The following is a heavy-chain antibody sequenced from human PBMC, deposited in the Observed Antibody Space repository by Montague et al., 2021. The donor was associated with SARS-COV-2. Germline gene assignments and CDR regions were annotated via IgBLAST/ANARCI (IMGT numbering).Heavy chain of an antibody. V-gene: IGHV6-1*01. CDR2: TYYRSKWYN. J-gene: IGHJ4*02. Sequence: AISGDSVSSNTAAWNWIRQSPSRGLEWLGRTYYRSKWYNDYAVSVKSPISINADTSKNQFSLQLNSVTPEDTAVYYCARGISATNKWGQGTLVTVSS. CDR3: ARGISATNK. D-gene: IGHD6-13*01. CDR1: GDSVSSNTAA.